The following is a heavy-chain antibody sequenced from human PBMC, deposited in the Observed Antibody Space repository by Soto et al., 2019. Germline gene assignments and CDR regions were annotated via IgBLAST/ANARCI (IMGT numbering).Heavy chain of an antibody. J-gene: IGHJ6*02. CDR2: IIPIFGTA. CDR3: ARENVAARLTPNNRYYYAMDV. D-gene: IGHD6-6*01. V-gene: IGHV1-69*12. CDR1: GGIFSSYA. Sequence: QVQLVQSGAEVKKPGSSVKVSCKASGGIFSSYAISWVRQAPGQRLEWMGGIIPIFGTANYGQKFQGRVTITADESSSTDYMELSSLKSEDTAVYYCARENVAARLTPNNRYYYAMDVWGQGTTVTVSS.